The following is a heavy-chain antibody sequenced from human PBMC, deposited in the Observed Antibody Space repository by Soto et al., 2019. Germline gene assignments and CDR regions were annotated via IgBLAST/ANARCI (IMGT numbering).Heavy chain of an antibody. V-gene: IGHV3-23*01. D-gene: IGHD6-19*01. CDR2: ISGSGGST. Sequence: EEPLLESGGGSVQPGGSLRLSCAASGFTFRAFGMNWVRQAPGKGLEWVSGISGSGGSTYYADSVQGRFTISRDNSKTTLYLQINSLTVDDTAVYYCAKDRGEGAVAGPYYFASWGQGTLVTVSS. J-gene: IGHJ4*02. CDR1: GFTFRAFG. CDR3: AKDRGEGAVAGPYYFAS.